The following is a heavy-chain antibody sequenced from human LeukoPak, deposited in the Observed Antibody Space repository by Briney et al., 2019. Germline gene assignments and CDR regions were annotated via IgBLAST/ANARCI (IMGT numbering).Heavy chain of an antibody. CDR1: RNLITIVD. V-gene: IGHV1-8*01. CDR2: VSPDSGDT. CDR3: TRGRAAGD. Sequence: ASVTVSCKASRNLITIVDINWVRQATGQGIEWIAWVSPDSGDTGYAPNFRGRVTMTTDTSITTAYMELTSLTSEDTAIYYCTRGRAAGDWGQGTLVTVSS. J-gene: IGHJ4*02. D-gene: IGHD6-19*01.